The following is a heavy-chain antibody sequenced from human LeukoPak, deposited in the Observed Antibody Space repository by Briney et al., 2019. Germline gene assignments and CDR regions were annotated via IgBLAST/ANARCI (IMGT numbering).Heavy chain of an antibody. V-gene: IGHV3-48*01. J-gene: IGHJ4*02. D-gene: IGHD3-9*01. CDR3: ATGTGYYYDR. CDR2: ISGSSGII. CDR1: GFTFNTYT. Sequence: GGSLRLSCVASGFTFNTYTMNWVRQAPGKGLEWVSYISGSSGIIDYADSVRGRFTISRDNAKNSLYLQMNSLRAEDTAVYYCATGTGYYYDRWGQGTLVTVAS.